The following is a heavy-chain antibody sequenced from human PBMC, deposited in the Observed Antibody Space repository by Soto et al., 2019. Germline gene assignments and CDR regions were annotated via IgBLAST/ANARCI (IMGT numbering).Heavy chain of an antibody. CDR1: GGSISSGTYY. D-gene: IGHD2-15*01. CDR2: IYTSGTT. J-gene: IGHJ4*02. Sequence: SETLSLTCTVSGGSISSGTYYWSWLRHHPGKGLEWIGYIYTSGTTYYNPSLKSRVTISLDTSKNQFSLNLISVTAADTAVYYCTRGGYCSGGSCYSWYFDSWRQGALVTVS. V-gene: IGHV4-31*03. CDR3: TRGGYCSGGSCYSWYFDS.